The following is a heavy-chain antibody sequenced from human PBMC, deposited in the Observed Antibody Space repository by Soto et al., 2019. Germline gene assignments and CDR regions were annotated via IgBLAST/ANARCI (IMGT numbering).Heavy chain of an antibody. CDR1: GYTFTSYG. V-gene: IGHV1-18*01. J-gene: IGHJ6*02. D-gene: IGHD5-18*01. Sequence: ASVKVSCKASGYTFTSYGISWVRQAPRQGLEWMGWISAHNGNTNYAQKLQGRVTMTTDTSTSTAYMELRSLRSDNTAVYYCARATHAGYSYGARTDYYYYGMDVWGQGTTVTAP. CDR2: ISAHNGNT. CDR3: ARATHAGYSYGARTDYYYYGMDV.